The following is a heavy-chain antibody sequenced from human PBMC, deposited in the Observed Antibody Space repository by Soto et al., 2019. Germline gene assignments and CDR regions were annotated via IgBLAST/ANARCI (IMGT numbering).Heavy chain of an antibody. Sequence: LRLSCAASGFTFSSYAMSWVRQAPGKGLEWVSAISGSGGSTYYADSVKGRFTISRDNSKNTLYLQMNSLRAEDTAVYYCAKGRAYYYDSSGYLDYWGQGTLVTVSS. V-gene: IGHV3-23*01. CDR1: GFTFSSYA. D-gene: IGHD3-22*01. CDR3: AKGRAYYYDSSGYLDY. CDR2: ISGSGGST. J-gene: IGHJ4*02.